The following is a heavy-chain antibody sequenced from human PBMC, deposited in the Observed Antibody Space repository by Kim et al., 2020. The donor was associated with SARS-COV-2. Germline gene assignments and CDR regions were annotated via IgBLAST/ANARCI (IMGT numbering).Heavy chain of an antibody. CDR2: ISYDGSNK. J-gene: IGHJ4*02. D-gene: IGHD1-1*01. CDR1: GFTFSSFG. CDR3: AKDLNRGTGLDPDY. Sequence: GGSLRLSCAASGFTFSSFGMHWVRQAPGKGLEWVAVISYDGSNKYYADSVKGRFSISRDYSKNMLYLQMKSLRGEDTAVYYCAKDLNRGTGLDPDYWGQGTQVTVSS. V-gene: IGHV3-30*18.